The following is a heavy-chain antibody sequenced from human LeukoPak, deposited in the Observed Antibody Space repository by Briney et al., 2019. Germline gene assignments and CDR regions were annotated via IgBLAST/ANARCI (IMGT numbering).Heavy chain of an antibody. CDR2: IYHSGST. D-gene: IGHD6-6*01. Sequence: ADTLSLTCTVSGYSISSGYYWGWIRQPPGKGLEWIVSIYHSGSTYYNPSLKSRVTISVDTSKNQFSLKLSSVTAADTAVYYCARGQVSEYSSSSRSSRWFDPWGQGTLVTVSS. J-gene: IGHJ5*02. CDR3: ARGQVSEYSSSSRSSRWFDP. V-gene: IGHV4-38-2*02. CDR1: GYSISSGYY.